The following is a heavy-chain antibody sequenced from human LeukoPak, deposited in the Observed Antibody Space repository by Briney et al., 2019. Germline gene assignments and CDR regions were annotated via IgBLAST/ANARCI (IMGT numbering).Heavy chain of an antibody. J-gene: IGHJ6*03. Sequence: GGSLRLSCAASGFTFSSYSMNWVRQAPGKGLEWVSYISSSSTTIYYADSVKGRFTISRDNAKNSLYLQMNSLRADDTAVYYCARFAAGGSYYYYMDVWGKGTTVTVSS. D-gene: IGHD6-25*01. V-gene: IGHV3-48*01. CDR1: GFTFSSYS. CDR2: ISSSSTTI. CDR3: ARFAAGGSYYYYMDV.